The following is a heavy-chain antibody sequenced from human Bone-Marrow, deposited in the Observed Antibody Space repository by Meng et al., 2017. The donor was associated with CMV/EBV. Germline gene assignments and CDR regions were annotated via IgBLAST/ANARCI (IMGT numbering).Heavy chain of an antibody. Sequence: SETLSLTCAVYGGSFSGYYWSWIRQPPGKGLEWIGEINHSGSTNYNPSLKSRVTISVDTSKNQFSLKLSSVTAADTAVYYCAGERNYDILTGYYPPEDWGQGTLVTVSS. CDR3: AGERNYDILTGYYPPED. V-gene: IGHV4-34*01. J-gene: IGHJ4*02. CDR2: INHSGST. D-gene: IGHD3-9*01. CDR1: GGSFSGYY.